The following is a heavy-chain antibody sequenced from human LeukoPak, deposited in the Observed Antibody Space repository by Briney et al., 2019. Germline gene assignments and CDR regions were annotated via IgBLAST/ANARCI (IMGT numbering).Heavy chain of an antibody. Sequence: PSETLSLTCTVSGGSISGYYWNWIRQPAGKGLEWIGRIHSGGTTNYNPSLESRVTMSVDTSKSQFFLKLTSVTAADTAVYYCARDPGMERFGVVFDSWGQGTLVTVCS. D-gene: IGHD3-10*01. CDR3: ARDPGMERFGVVFDS. CDR1: GGSISGYY. J-gene: IGHJ4*02. V-gene: IGHV4-4*07. CDR2: IHSGGTT.